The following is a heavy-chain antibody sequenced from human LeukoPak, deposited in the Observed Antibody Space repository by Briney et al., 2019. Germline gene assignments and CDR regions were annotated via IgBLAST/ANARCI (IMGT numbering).Heavy chain of an antibody. CDR3: ARSWYSSGWSPREIDAFDI. CDR2: INPNSGGT. Sequence: ASVKVSCKASGYTFTGYYMHWVRQAPGQGLEWMGWINPNSGGTNYAQKFQGWVTMTRDTSISTAYMELSRLRSDDTAVYYCARSWYSSGWSPREIDAFDIWGQGTMVTVSS. CDR1: GYTFTGYY. D-gene: IGHD6-19*01. V-gene: IGHV1-2*04. J-gene: IGHJ3*02.